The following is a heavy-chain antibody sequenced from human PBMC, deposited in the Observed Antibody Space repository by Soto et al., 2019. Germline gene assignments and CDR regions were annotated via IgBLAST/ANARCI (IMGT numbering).Heavy chain of an antibody. Sequence: PGESLKISCAASGFTFSSYGMHWVRQAPGKGLEWVAVIWYDGSNKYYADSVKGRFTISRDNSKNTLYLQMNSLRAEDTAVYYCARDSWNSLAAAGYFDYWGQGTLVTVSS. CDR1: GFTFSSYG. CDR2: IWYDGSNK. V-gene: IGHV3-33*01. D-gene: IGHD6-13*01. J-gene: IGHJ4*02. CDR3: ARDSWNSLAAAGYFDY.